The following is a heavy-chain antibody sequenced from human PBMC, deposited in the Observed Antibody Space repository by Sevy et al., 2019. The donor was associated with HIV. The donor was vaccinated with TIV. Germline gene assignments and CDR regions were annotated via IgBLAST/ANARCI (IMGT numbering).Heavy chain of an antibody. Sequence: GESLKISCVGAGISISSHWMNWVRQSPGKGLEWVANINQDGSEIYYVGSVKGCFTISRDNARNSGYLQMHSLSVEDSGVYYCARAMGVWGQGTTVTVSS. CDR3: ARAMGV. CDR1: GISISSHW. J-gene: IGHJ6*02. V-gene: IGHV3-7*01. CDR2: INQDGSEI.